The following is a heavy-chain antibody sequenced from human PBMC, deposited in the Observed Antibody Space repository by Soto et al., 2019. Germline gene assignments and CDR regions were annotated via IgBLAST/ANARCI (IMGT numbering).Heavy chain of an antibody. CDR1: GGSISSYY. Sequence: SETLSLTCTVSGGSISSYYWSWIRQPPGKGLEWIGYFHYSGSTNYNPSLKSRVTISVDTSKNQFSLKLTSVTAADTAVYYCARDKITGLFDYWGQGTLVTVSS. D-gene: IGHD2-8*02. CDR2: FHYSGST. V-gene: IGHV4-59*12. J-gene: IGHJ4*02. CDR3: ARDKITGLFDY.